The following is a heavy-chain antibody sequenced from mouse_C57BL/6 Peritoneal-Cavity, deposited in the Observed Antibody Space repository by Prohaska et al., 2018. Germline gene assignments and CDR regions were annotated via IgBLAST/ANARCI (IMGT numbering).Heavy chain of an antibody. CDR2: IYPGNGDT. CDR3: ARGEWFAY. Sequence: QAYLQQSGAELVRPGASVKMSCKASGYTFTSYNMHWVTQTPRQGLEWIGAIYPGNGDTYYNQKFKGKATLTVDKSSSTAYMQLSSLTSEDSAVYFCARGEWFAYWGQGTLVTVSA. J-gene: IGHJ3*01. V-gene: IGHV1-12*01. CDR1: GYTFTSYN.